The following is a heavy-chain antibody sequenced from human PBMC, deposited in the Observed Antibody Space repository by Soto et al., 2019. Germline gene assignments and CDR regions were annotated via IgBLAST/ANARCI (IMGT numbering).Heavy chain of an antibody. CDR1: GYTLTELS. CDR3: ATDQDYGSGAFDI. Sequence: ASVKVSCKVCGYTLTELSMHWVRQAPGKGLEWMGGFDPEDGETIYAQKFQGRVTMTEDTSTDTAYMELSSLRSEDTAVYYCATDQDYGSGAFDIWGQGTMVTVSS. D-gene: IGHD4-17*01. CDR2: FDPEDGET. V-gene: IGHV1-24*01. J-gene: IGHJ3*02.